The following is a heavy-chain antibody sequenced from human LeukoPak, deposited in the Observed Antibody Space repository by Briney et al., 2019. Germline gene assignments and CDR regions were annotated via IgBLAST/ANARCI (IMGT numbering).Heavy chain of an antibody. V-gene: IGHV4-61*01. Sequence: SETLSLTCTVSGGSISSGSYYWSWIRQPPGKGLEWIGYIYYSGSTNYNPSLKSRVTISVDTSKNQFSLKLSSVTAADTAVYYCVIKTSVDADYWGQGTLVTVSS. J-gene: IGHJ4*02. CDR2: IYYSGST. D-gene: IGHD5-12*01. CDR1: GGSISSGSYY. CDR3: VIKTSVDADY.